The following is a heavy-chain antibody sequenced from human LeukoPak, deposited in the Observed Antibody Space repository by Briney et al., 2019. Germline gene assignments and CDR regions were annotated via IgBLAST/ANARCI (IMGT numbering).Heavy chain of an antibody. J-gene: IGHJ4*02. V-gene: IGHV3-23*01. Sequence: PGGSLRLSCAASGFIFSNAWMTWVRQAPGKGLEWVSAISGSGGSTYYADSVKGRFTISRDNSKNTLYLQMNSLRAEDTAVYYCAKTHDRYSDYWGQGTLVTVSS. CDR1: GFIFSNAW. CDR3: AKTHDRYSDY. D-gene: IGHD3-22*01. CDR2: ISGSGGST.